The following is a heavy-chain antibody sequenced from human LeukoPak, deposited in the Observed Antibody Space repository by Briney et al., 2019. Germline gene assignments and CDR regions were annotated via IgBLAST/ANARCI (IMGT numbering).Heavy chain of an antibody. CDR3: ARVAGESRDY. J-gene: IGHJ4*02. CDR2: ITGSSSYI. CDR1: GFTFSTYT. V-gene: IGHV3-21*01. Sequence: PGGSLRLSCAASGFTFSTYTMNWVRQAPGRGLEWVSSITGSSSYIFSADSLKGRFTISRDNAKNSLYLQMNSLRAEETAVYYCARVAGESRDYWGQGTLVTVSS.